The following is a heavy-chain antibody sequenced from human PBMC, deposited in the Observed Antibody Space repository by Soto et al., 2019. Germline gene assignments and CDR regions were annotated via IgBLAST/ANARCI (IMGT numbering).Heavy chain of an antibody. CDR1: GGSISPYY. Sequence: SETLSLTCTVSGGSISPYYWTWVRQPPGKGLEWIGYIYSSGTTNYNPSLKGRVTISVDTSKNQFSLKLSSMTPADTAVYYCARVARFNWNPAEFDPWGQGARVTVSS. CDR3: ARVARFNWNPAEFDP. J-gene: IGHJ5*02. V-gene: IGHV4-59*01. CDR2: IYSSGTT. D-gene: IGHD1-1*01.